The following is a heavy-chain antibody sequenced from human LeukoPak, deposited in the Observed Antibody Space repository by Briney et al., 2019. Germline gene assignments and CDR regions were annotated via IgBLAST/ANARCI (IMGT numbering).Heavy chain of an antibody. V-gene: IGHV4-59*01. CDR2: IYYSGST. CDR3: ARGRGAARYDAFDI. J-gene: IGHJ3*02. Sequence: PSETLSLTCTVSGGSISSYYWSWIRQPPGKGLEWIGYIYYSGSTNYNPSLKSRVTISVDTSKNQFSLKLSSVTAADTAVYYCARGRGAARYDAFDIWGQGTMVTVSS. D-gene: IGHD6-6*01. CDR1: GGSISSYY.